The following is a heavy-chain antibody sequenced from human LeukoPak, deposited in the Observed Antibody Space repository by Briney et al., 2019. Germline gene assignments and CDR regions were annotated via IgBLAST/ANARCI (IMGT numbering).Heavy chain of an antibody. CDR1: GFTFSSHA. J-gene: IGHJ4*02. Sequence: PGGSLRLSCAASGFTFSSHAMSWVRQAPGRGLEWVSAIRVSVDTTYYADSVKGRFTISRDNSKSTLYLQMNSLRAEDTAVYYCARAPTMTTWVVDYWGQGTLVAVSS. CDR2: IRVSVDTT. D-gene: IGHD4-17*01. CDR3: ARAPTMTTWVVDY. V-gene: IGHV3-23*01.